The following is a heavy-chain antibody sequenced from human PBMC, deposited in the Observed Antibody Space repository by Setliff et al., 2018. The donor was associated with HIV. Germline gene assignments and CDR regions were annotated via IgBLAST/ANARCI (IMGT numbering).Heavy chain of an antibody. CDR1: GFTFSSYG. V-gene: IGHV3-30*02. CDR3: ARVQTMAVAGTQYYYMDV. Sequence: PGGSLRLSCAASGFTFSSYGMHWVRQAPGKGLEWVTFIRSDGSNKYYADSVKGRFTISRDNSKNTLYLQMNSLRAEDTAVYYCARVQTMAVAGTQYYYMDVWGKGTTVTV. J-gene: IGHJ6*03. D-gene: IGHD6-19*01. CDR2: IRSDGSNK.